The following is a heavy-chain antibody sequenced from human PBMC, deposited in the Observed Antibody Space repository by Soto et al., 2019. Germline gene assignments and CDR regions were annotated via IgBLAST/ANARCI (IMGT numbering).Heavy chain of an antibody. V-gene: IGHV3-NL1*01. CDR2: LLRSGSSA. CDR3: AKDAISGDGIWLMDS. D-gene: IGHD4-17*01. J-gene: IGHJ5*02. Sequence: GGSLRLSCAASGFAFTKYGFHWVRQAPGKGLEWVSSLLRSGSSAYYADSVRGRFTISSDTSANSLYLQMDNLRAEDTAIYYCAKDAISGDGIWLMDSWGQGTVVTVSS. CDR1: GFAFTKYG.